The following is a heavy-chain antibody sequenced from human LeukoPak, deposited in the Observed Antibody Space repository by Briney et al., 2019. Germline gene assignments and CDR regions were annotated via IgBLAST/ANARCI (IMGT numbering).Heavy chain of an antibody. D-gene: IGHD3-10*01. CDR1: GFTFSSYG. J-gene: IGHJ6*03. Sequence: GGSLRLSCAASGFTFSSYGMHWVRQAPGKGLEWVAFIRYDGSNKYYADSVKGRFTISRDNSKNTLYLQMNSLRAEDTAVYYCAKVGSSDQYYYYYMDVWGKGTTVTISS. CDR3: AKVGSSDQYYYYYMDV. CDR2: IRYDGSNK. V-gene: IGHV3-30*02.